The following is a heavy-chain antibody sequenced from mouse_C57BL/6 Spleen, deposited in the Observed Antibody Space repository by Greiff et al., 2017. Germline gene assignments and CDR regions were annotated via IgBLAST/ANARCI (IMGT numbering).Heavy chain of an antibody. CDR3: TDGGFAY. D-gene: IGHD1-1*02. CDR2: IRLKSDNYAT. J-gene: IGHJ3*01. Sequence: QSGGGLVQPGGSMKLSCVASGFTFSNYWMNWVRQSPEKGLEWVAQIRLKSDNYATHYAESVKGMFTISRDDSKSSVYLQMNNLRAEDTGIYYCTDGGFAYWGQGTLVTVSA. CDR1: GFTFSNYW. V-gene: IGHV6-3*01.